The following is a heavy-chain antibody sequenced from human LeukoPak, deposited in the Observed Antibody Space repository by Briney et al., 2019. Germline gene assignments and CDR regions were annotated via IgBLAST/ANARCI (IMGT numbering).Heavy chain of an antibody. CDR3: ARHPSSSSSLYYYYMDV. V-gene: IGHV4-38-2*01. CDR2: IYHSGST. CDR1: GYPTSSGYY. D-gene: IGHD6-6*01. Sequence: PSETLSLTCAVSGYPTSSGYYWGWIRQPPGKGLEWIGSIYHSGSTYYNPSLKSRVTISVDTSKNQFSLKLSSVTAADTAVYYCARHPSSSSSLYYYYMDVWGKGTTVTVSS. J-gene: IGHJ6*03.